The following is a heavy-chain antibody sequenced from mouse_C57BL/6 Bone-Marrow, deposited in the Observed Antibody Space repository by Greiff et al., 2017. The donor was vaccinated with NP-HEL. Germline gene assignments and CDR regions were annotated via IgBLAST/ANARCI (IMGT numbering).Heavy chain of an antibody. J-gene: IGHJ3*01. D-gene: IGHD1-1*02. V-gene: IGHV5-6*01. CDR3: ARRGGFPAWFAY. CDR2: LSSGGSYT. Sequence: EVHLVESGGDLVKPGGSLKLSCAASGFTFSSYGMSWVRQTPDKRLEWVATLSSGGSYTYYPDSVKGRFTISRDNAKNTLYLQMSSLKSEDTAMYYCARRGGFPAWFAYWGQGTLVTVSA. CDR1: GFTFSSYG.